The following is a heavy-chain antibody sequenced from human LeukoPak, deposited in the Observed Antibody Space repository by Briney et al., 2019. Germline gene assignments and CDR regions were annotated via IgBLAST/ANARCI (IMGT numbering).Heavy chain of an antibody. CDR3: AKDLVRATTIYFDY. CDR2: ISGSGGST. CDR1: GFTFSSYA. Sequence: GRSLRLPCAASGFTFSSYAMNWVRQAPGKGLEWVSTISGSGGSTYSADSVKGRFTISRDNSKNTLFLQMNSLRAEDTAVYYCAKDLVRATTIYFDYWGQGALVTVSS. V-gene: IGHV3-23*01. J-gene: IGHJ4*02. D-gene: IGHD1-26*01.